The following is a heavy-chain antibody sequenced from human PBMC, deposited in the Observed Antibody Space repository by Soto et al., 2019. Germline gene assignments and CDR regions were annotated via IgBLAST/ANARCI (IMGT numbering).Heavy chain of an antibody. D-gene: IGHD1-1*01. V-gene: IGHV3-30-3*01. Sequence: QVQLVESGGGVVQPGRSLRLSCAASGFTFSSYAMHWVRQAPGKGLEWVAVISYDGSNKYYADSVKGRFTISRDNSKNTLYLQMNSLRAEDTAVYYCARSMYNWNDVGDWFDPWGQGTLVTVSS. CDR2: ISYDGSNK. CDR1: GFTFSSYA. J-gene: IGHJ5*02. CDR3: ARSMYNWNDVGDWFDP.